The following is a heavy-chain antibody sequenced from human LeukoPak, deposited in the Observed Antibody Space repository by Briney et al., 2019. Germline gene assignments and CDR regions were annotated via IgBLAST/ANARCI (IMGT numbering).Heavy chain of an antibody. V-gene: IGHV3-23*01. CDR3: AKDGYSSGWYEYYYYGMDV. CDR1: GFTFSSYA. D-gene: IGHD6-19*01. J-gene: IGHJ6*02. Sequence: GGSLRLSCAASGFTFSSYAMSWVRQAPGKGLGWVSAISGSGGSTYYADSVKGRFTISRDNSKNTPYLQMNSLRAEDTAVYYCAKDGYSSGWYEYYYYGMDVWGQGTTVTVSS. CDR2: ISGSGGST.